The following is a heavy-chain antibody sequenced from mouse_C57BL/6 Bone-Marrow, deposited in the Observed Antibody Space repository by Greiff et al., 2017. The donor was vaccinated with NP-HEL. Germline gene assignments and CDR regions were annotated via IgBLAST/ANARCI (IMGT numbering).Heavy chain of an antibody. CDR3: ARPSYYGNFYDY. CDR2: IDPEDGEP. J-gene: IGHJ2*01. CDR1: GFNIKDYY. V-gene: IGHV14-2*01. Sequence: EVQLQQSGAELVKPGASVKLSCTASGFNIKDYYMHWVKQRTEKGLEWIGRIDPEDGEPKYAPKFQGKATITADTSSNTAYLQLSSLTSEDTAVYYCARPSYYGNFYDYWGQGTTLTVSS. D-gene: IGHD2-10*01.